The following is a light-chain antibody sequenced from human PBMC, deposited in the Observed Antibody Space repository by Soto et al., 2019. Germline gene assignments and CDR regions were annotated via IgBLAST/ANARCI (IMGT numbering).Light chain of an antibody. CDR1: QSVSSSY. J-gene: IGKJ3*01. V-gene: IGKV3-20*01. Sequence: EIVLTQSPGTLSLSPCERATLSLSASQSVSSSYLAWYQQKPGQAPRLLIYGASSRATGIPDRFSGSGSGTDFTLIITRLEPEDFAVYYCQQYGNSPATFGPGTKVDIK. CDR3: QQYGNSPAT. CDR2: GAS.